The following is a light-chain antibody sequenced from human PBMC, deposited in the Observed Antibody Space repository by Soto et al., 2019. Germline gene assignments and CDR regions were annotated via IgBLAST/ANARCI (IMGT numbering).Light chain of an antibody. CDR1: QSVSSTY. J-gene: IGKJ5*01. CDR3: QQYGGSMT. V-gene: IGKV3-20*01. Sequence: EIVLTQSPGTLSLSPGDGAILSCRASQSVSSTYLAWYQQKPGQAPRHLIYGASNRATGIPDRFRGSGSGTDFTLTISRLEPEDFAVYYCQQYGGSMTFGQGTRLE. CDR2: GAS.